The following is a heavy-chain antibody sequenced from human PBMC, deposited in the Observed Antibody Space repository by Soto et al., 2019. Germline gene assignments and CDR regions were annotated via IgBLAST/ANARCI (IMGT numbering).Heavy chain of an antibody. CDR1: GFTFSNW. D-gene: IGHD6-6*01. CDR3: ARVSSSYNYYYYYYMDV. Sequence: GESLKISCAASGFTFSNWMCWVRQAPGKGLEWVANIKQDGSEKYYVDSVKGRFTISRDNAKNSLYLQMNSLRAEDTAVYYCARVSSSYNYYYYYYMDVWGKGTTVTVSS. CDR2: IKQDGSEK. J-gene: IGHJ6*03. V-gene: IGHV3-7*01.